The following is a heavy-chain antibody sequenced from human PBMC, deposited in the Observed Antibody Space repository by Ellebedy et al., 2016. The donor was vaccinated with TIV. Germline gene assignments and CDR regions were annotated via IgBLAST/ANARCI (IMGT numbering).Heavy chain of an antibody. J-gene: IGHJ6*02. CDR2: IDQGGNAK. V-gene: IGHV3-7*03. CDR3: ARTGYGYHGMDV. Sequence: GEFLKISCAASGFIFSDCWMTWVRQAPGKGLEFVANIDQGGNAKHYVDSVKGRFTISRDNAKNSLFMQMNNLRAEDTAVYYCARTGYGYHGMDVWGQGTTVSVSS. D-gene: IGHD5-12*01. CDR1: GFIFSDCW.